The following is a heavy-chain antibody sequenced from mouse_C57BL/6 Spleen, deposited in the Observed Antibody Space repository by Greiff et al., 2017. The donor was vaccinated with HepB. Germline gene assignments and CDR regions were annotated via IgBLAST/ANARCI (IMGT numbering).Heavy chain of an antibody. V-gene: IGHV1-81*01. J-gene: IGHJ2*01. CDR2: IYPRSGNT. Sequence: VQLQQSGAELARPGASVKLSCEASGYTFTSYGISWVKQRTGQGLEWIGEIYPRSGNTYYNEKFKGKATLTADKSSSTAYMELRSLTSEDSAVYFCARSDDGYYVDYWGQGTTLTVSS. CDR3: ARSDDGYYVDY. CDR1: GYTFTSYG. D-gene: IGHD2-3*01.